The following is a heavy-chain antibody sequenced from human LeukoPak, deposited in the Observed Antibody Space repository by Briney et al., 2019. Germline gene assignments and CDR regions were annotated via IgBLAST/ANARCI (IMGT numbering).Heavy chain of an antibody. CDR2: ISGSGGST. Sequence: GGSLRLSCAASGFTFSSYAMSWVRQAPGKGLEWVSGISGSGGSTYYADSVKGRFTISRDNSKNALYLQMTSLRAEDTAVYYCAKDQVWIVVGSFDYWGQGTLVTVSS. J-gene: IGHJ4*02. CDR1: GFTFSSYA. V-gene: IGHV3-23*01. CDR3: AKDQVWIVVGSFDY. D-gene: IGHD3-22*01.